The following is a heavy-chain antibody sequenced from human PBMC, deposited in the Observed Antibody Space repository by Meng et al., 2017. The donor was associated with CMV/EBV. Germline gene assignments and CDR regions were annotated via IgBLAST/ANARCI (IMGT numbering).Heavy chain of an antibody. J-gene: IGHJ4*02. D-gene: IGHD5-18*01. CDR1: GGSISSYY. Sequence: QGLAPGLVNPSETLSLTCTVSGGSISSYYWSWIRQPAGKGLEWIGRIYTSGSTNYNPSLKSRVTMSVDTSKNQFSLKLSSVTAADTAVYYCARHGDTAMVVGIDYWGQGTLVTVSS. CDR3: ARHGDTAMVVGIDY. V-gene: IGHV4-4*07. CDR2: IYTSGST.